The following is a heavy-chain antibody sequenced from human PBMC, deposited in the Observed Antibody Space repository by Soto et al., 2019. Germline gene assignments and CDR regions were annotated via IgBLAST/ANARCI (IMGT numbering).Heavy chain of an antibody. J-gene: IGHJ6*02. Sequence: ASVKVSCKVSGYALTELSMHWVRQAPGKGLEWMGGFDPKDGATIYAQTLQGRLTMTEDTSTDTAFMELSSLRSEDTALYYCATTWGSVSGYGLDVWGQGTTVTVSS. CDR1: GYALTELS. CDR3: ATTWGSVSGYGLDV. D-gene: IGHD7-27*01. CDR2: FDPKDGAT. V-gene: IGHV1-24*01.